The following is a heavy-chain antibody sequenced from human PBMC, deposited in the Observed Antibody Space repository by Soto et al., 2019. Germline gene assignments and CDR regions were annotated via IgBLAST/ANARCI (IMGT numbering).Heavy chain of an antibody. CDR1: GFTFSSYA. CDR3: AKVSHYDILTGYELPFDY. Sequence: EVQLLESGGGLVQPGGSLRLSCAASGFTFSSYAMSWVRQAPGKGLEWVSAISGSGGSTYYADSVKGRFTISRDNSKNTLYLQMNSLRAEDTAVYYCAKVSHYDILTGYELPFDYWGQGTLVTVSS. V-gene: IGHV3-23*01. CDR2: ISGSGGST. J-gene: IGHJ4*02. D-gene: IGHD3-9*01.